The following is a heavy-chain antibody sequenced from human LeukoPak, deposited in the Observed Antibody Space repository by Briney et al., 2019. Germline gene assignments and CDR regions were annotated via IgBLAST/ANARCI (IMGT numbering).Heavy chain of an antibody. CDR1: GGSISPHY. Sequence: PSETLSLTCTVSGGSISPHYWTWIRQTPVKGLEWIGYVYYNGLTSYNASLRSRLILSVDTARNQVSLKLTSVTAADTAVYYCTREVSTVTFDYWGQGTLVTVSS. D-gene: IGHD4-17*01. J-gene: IGHJ4*02. V-gene: IGHV4-59*11. CDR2: VYYNGLT. CDR3: TREVSTVTFDY.